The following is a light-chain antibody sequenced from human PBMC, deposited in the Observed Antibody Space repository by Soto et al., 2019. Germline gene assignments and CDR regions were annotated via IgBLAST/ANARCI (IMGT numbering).Light chain of an antibody. CDR2: DAS. Sequence: DIQTTQSPSTLSASVGDRVTITCRASQSISSWLAWYEQKPGKAPKLLIYDASSLESGVPSRFSGSGSGTEFTLTNSSLQPEDFAAHNCQQYKSYSQYPFGQGAKLEIK. CDR1: QSISSW. J-gene: IGKJ2*01. CDR3: QQYKSYSQYP. V-gene: IGKV1-5*01.